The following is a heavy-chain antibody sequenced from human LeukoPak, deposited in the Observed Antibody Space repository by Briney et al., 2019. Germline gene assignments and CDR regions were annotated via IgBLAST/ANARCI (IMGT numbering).Heavy chain of an antibody. D-gene: IGHD6-19*01. CDR1: GGSISSYY. Sequence: SETLSLTCTVSGGSISSYYWSWIRQPAGKGLEWTGRIYTSGSTNYNPSLKSRVTMSVDTSKNQFSLKLSSVTAADTAVYYCARGTFIAVAGFYYYYYMDVWGKGTTVTISS. V-gene: IGHV4-4*07. CDR2: IYTSGST. CDR3: ARGTFIAVAGFYYYYYMDV. J-gene: IGHJ6*03.